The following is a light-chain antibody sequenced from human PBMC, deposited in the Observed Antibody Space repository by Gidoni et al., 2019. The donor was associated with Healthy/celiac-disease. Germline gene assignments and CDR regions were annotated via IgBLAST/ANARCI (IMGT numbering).Light chain of an antibody. V-gene: IGLV1-44*01. CDR3: AAWDDSLNGPV. CDR2: SNN. J-gene: IGLJ2*01. Sequence: QSVLTKPPSASGTPGQRVTISCSGSSSNIGSNTVNWYQPLPGTAPNLLIYSNNQRPSGVPDRFSGSTSGTSASLAISGLQSEDEADYYCAAWDDSLNGPVFGGGTKLTVL. CDR1: SSNIGSNT.